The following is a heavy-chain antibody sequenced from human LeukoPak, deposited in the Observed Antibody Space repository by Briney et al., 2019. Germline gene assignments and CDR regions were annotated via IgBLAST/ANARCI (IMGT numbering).Heavy chain of an antibody. CDR1: GGSFSGYY. J-gene: IGHJ4*02. V-gene: IGHV4-34*01. CDR3: ARGVGVPADESRDDY. CDR2: INHSGST. D-gene: IGHD2-2*01. Sequence: PSETLSLTCAVYGGSFSGYYWSWIRQPPGKGLEWIGEINHSGSTNYNPSLKSRVTISVDTSKNQFSLKLSSVTAADTAVYYCARGVGVPADESRDDYWGQGTLVTVSS.